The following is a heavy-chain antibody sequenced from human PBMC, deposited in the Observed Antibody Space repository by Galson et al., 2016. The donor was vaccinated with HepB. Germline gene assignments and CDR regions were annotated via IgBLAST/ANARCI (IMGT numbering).Heavy chain of an antibody. CDR3: AKVYCSGANCPAGSYYFDY. CDR2: IWYDGNNK. D-gene: IGHD2-15*01. J-gene: IGHJ4*02. CDR1: GFTFSSYG. Sequence: SLRLSCAASGFTFSSYGMHWVRQAPGKGLEWVALIWYDGNNKYYADSVKGRFTISRDNSKNTLYLQMNSLRAEDTAIYYCAKVYCSGANCPAGSYYFDYWGQGTLVTVSS. V-gene: IGHV3-30*02.